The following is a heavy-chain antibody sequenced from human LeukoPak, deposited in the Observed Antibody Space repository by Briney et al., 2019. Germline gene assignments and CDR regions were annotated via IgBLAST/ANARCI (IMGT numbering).Heavy chain of an antibody. D-gene: IGHD5-24*01. CDR3: AKILVEMATIIGSFDY. CDR2: INGDGSST. CDR1: GFTFSNYY. V-gene: IGHV3-74*01. Sequence: PGGSLRLSCAASGFTFSNYYMHWVRQGPGKGLVWVSHINGDGSSTGYADSVRGRFTISRDNSKNTLYLQMNSLRAEDTAVYYCAKILVEMATIIGSFDYWGQGTLVTVSS. J-gene: IGHJ4*02.